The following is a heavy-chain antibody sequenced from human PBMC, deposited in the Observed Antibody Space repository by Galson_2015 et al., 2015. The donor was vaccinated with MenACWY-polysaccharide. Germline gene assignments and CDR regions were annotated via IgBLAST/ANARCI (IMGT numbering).Heavy chain of an antibody. Sequence: SVKVSCKASGYTFTGFYMHWVRQAPGQGLEWMGWINPNSGGTNYAQKFQGRVTMTRDTSISTAYMELSRLRSDDTAVYYCAREFGIAAAGTALDYWGQGTTVTVSS. J-gene: IGHJ4*03. CDR2: INPNSGGT. V-gene: IGHV1-2*02. D-gene: IGHD6-13*01. CDR1: GYTFTGFY. CDR3: AREFGIAAAGTALDY.